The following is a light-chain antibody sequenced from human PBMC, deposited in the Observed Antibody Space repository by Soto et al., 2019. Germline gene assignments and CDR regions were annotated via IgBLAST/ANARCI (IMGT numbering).Light chain of an antibody. CDR3: SSYTSSSLYV. Sequence: QSALTQPASVSGSPGQSIAISCTGTGSDVGYSNYVSWYQQLPGKAPKLMIYDVSDRPSGVSNRFSGSKSGSTASLTISGLQAEDEADYYCSSYTSSSLYVFGTGTKLTVL. CDR2: DVS. CDR1: GSDVGYSNY. J-gene: IGLJ1*01. V-gene: IGLV2-14*01.